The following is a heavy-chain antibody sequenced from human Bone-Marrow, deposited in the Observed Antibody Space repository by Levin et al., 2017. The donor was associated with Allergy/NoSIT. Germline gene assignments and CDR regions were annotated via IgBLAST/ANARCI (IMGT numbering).Heavy chain of an antibody. V-gene: IGHV1-3*01. Sequence: ASVKVSCKASGYSLTDYSLHWVRQAPGQGPEWMGWFNAADGDTKLLQKFQDRVITSRDTSATTAYLELNSLTSEDTAIYFCARGRYNFGSGSYYFDYWGQGALVTVSS. CDR2: FNAADGDT. J-gene: IGHJ4*02. CDR1: GYSLTDYS. CDR3: ARGRYNFGSGSYYFDY. D-gene: IGHD3-10*01.